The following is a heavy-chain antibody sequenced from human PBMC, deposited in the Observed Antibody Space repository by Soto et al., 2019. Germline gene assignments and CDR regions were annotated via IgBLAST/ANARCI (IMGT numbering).Heavy chain of an antibody. V-gene: IGHV4-39*01. CDR1: GGSISTGHYY. D-gene: IGHD2-2*01. CDR3: ARSSAQAYAF. J-gene: IGHJ3*01. CDR2: IFYTGST. Sequence: QLQLQESGPGLVKPSETLSLTCTVSGGSISTGHYYWGWIRQPPGKGLEWIGSIFYTGSTYHNPSHTSRVTRSVDTSKNQFSLKLNSVTAADTAVYYCARSSAQAYAFWGQGTMVTVSS.